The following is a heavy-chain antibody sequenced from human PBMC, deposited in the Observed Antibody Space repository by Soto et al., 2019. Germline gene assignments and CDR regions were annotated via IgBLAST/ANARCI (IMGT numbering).Heavy chain of an antibody. Sequence: GGSLRLSCAASGFTFSCYSMNWVRQAPGKGLEWVSSISSSSSYIYYADSVKGRFTISRDNAKNSLYLQMNSLRAEDTAVYYCARDRNIVVVLGNGMDVWGQGTTVTV. D-gene: IGHD2-2*01. J-gene: IGHJ6*01. V-gene: IGHV3-21*01. CDR3: ARDRNIVVVLGNGMDV. CDR1: GFTFSCYS. CDR2: ISSSSSYI.